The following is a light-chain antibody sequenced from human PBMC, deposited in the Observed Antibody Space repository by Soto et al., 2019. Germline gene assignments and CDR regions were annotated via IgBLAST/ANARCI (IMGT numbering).Light chain of an antibody. CDR3: QQSYSTPPIT. J-gene: IGKJ5*01. CDR1: QSISSY. V-gene: IGKV1-39*01. Sequence: DIQMTQSPSSLSASVGDRVTITCRASQSISSYLNWYQQKPGKAPKLLIYAASILQSGVPSRFSGSGSGTDFTLTISSLQPEDFATDYCQQSYSTPPITFGQGTLLES. CDR2: AAS.